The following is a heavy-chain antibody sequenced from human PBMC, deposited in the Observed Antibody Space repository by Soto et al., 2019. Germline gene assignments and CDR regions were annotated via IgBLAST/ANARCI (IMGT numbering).Heavy chain of an antibody. J-gene: IGHJ3*02. CDR2: INPSGGST. D-gene: IGHD1-7*01. Sequence: ASVKVSCKASGYTFTSYYMHWVRQAPGQGLEWMGIINPSGGSTSYAQKFQGRVTMTRDTSTSTVYMELSSLRSEDTAVYYCARDYGNYAGDDAFDIWGQGTMVTVS. CDR3: ARDYGNYAGDDAFDI. CDR1: GYTFTSYY. V-gene: IGHV1-46*03.